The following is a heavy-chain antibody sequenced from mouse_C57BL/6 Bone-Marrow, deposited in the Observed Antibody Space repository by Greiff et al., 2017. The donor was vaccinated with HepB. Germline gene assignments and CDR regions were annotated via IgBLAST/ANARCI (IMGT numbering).Heavy chain of an antibody. CDR2: IYPRSGNT. D-gene: IGHD1-1*01. Sequence: QVQLQQSGAELARPGASVKLSCKASGYTFTSYGISWVKQRTGQGLEWIGEIYPRSGNTYYNEKFKGKATLTADKSSSTAYMELRSLTSEDSAVYFCARRGILRSWFAYWGQGTLVTVSA. CDR3: ARRGILRSWFAY. V-gene: IGHV1-81*01. J-gene: IGHJ3*01. CDR1: GYTFTSYG.